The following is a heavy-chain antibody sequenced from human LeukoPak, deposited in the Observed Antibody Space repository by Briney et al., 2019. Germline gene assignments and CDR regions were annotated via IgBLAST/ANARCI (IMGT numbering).Heavy chain of an antibody. D-gene: IGHD2-21*02. CDR1: GDSISNYY. J-gene: IGHJ4*02. V-gene: IGHV4-4*07. CDR3: ARVKMTSITSHDY. CDR2: IYTSGST. Sequence: PSETLSLTFTVSGDSISNYYWSWIRQPAGKGLEWIGHIYTSGSTNYNPSLKSRVTMSVDTSKNQFSLKLKSVTAADTAVYYCARVKMTSITSHDYWGQGTLVTVSS.